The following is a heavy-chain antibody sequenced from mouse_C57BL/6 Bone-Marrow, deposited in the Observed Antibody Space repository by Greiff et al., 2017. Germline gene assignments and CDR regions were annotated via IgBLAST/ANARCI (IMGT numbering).Heavy chain of an antibody. CDR1: GYTFTSYW. V-gene: IGHV1-69*01. CDR3: SREGYSGDFDY. Sequence: QVQLQQPGAELVMPGASVKLSCKASGYTFTSYWMHWVKQRPGQGLEWIGEIDPSDSYTNYNQKFKGKSTLTVDKSSSTAYQQLSSLTSEDSAVYYCSREGYSGDFDYWGQGTTLTVSS. J-gene: IGHJ2*01. CDR2: IDPSDSYT. D-gene: IGHD2-12*01.